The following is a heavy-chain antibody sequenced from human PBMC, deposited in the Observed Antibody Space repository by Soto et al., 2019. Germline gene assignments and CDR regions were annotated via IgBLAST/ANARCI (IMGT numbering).Heavy chain of an antibody. J-gene: IGHJ4*02. D-gene: IGHD3-22*01. V-gene: IGHV1-69*01. CDR3: ARGWGYESSDYYYAY. CDR2: IIPMFGTG. Sequence: QVQLVQSGAEVRKPGSSVKVSCKASGGTFSRHTISWVRQAPGQGLEWMGGIIPMFGTGNYAQKFQGRVTITADESTSTAYMELSGLRSEDTAIYYCARGWGYESSDYYYAYWGQGTLVIVSS. CDR1: GGTFSRHT.